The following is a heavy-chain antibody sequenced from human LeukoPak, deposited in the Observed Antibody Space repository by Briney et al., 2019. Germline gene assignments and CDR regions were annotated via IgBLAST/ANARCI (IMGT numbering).Heavy chain of an antibody. V-gene: IGHV1-69*05. CDR2: IIPIFGTA. CDR1: GGTFSSYA. CDR3: ASDRVHDSSGYYPHYFDY. Sequence: ASVKVSCKASGGTFSSYAISWVRQAPGQGLEWMGRIIPIFGTANYAQKFQGRVTITTDESTSTAYMELSSLRSEDTAVYYCASDRVHDSSGYYPHYFDYWGQGTLVTVSS. J-gene: IGHJ4*02. D-gene: IGHD3-22*01.